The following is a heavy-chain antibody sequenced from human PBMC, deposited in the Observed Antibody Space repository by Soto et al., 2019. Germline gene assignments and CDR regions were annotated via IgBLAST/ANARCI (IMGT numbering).Heavy chain of an antibody. V-gene: IGHV4-59*01. CDR2: ISSSGST. J-gene: IGHJ4*02. CDR1: GDSISIDY. D-gene: IGHD3-9*01. CDR3: ARARTGWYFDL. Sequence: PSETLSLTCSVSGDSISIDYWTWIRQTPGKGLEWIGCISSSGSTDYNPSLKSRLTMSIVTSKNQFSLKVNSVTAADTAVYYCARARTGWYFDLWGQGRLVTVSS.